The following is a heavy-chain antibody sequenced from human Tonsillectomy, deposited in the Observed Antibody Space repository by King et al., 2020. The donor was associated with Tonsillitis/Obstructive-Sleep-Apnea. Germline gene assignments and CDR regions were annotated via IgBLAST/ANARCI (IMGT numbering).Heavy chain of an antibody. CDR1: GGSISSGGYY. V-gene: IGHV4-31*03. CDR3: ARAAPPTYYDSSGYYFVAFDI. J-gene: IGHJ3*02. Sequence: VQLQESGPGLVKPSQTLSLTCTVSGGSISSGGYYWSWIRQHPGKGLEWIGYIYYSGSTYYNPSLKSRVTISVDTSKNQFSLKLSSVTAADTAVYYCARAAPPTYYDSSGYYFVAFDIWGQGTMVTVSS. D-gene: IGHD3-22*01. CDR2: IYYSGST.